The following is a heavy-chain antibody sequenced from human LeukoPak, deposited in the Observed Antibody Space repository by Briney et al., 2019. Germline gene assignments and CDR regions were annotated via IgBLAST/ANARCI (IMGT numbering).Heavy chain of an antibody. D-gene: IGHD5-12*01. Sequence: PGGSLRLSCAASGFTFSTYWMTWVRQAPGKGLEWVANIKEDGSREYYVDSVKGRFTISRDNAKNSLYLQMDSLTAEDTAVYYCARDSPVYGAYVSWSQGTLVSVSS. CDR2: IKEDGSRE. CDR1: GFTFSTYW. CDR3: ARDSPVYGAYVS. V-gene: IGHV3-7*01. J-gene: IGHJ1*01.